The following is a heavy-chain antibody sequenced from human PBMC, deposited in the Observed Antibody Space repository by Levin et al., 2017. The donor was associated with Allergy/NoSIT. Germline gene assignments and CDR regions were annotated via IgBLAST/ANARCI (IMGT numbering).Heavy chain of an antibody. Sequence: GESLKISCAASGFTFSDYYMSWIRQAPGKGLEWVSYISSSGSTIYYADSVKGRFTISRDNAKNSLYLQMNSLRAEDTAVYYCARDLPMTTVTPDVYFDYWGQGTLVTVSS. CDR1: GFTFSDYY. CDR2: ISSSGSTI. J-gene: IGHJ4*02. CDR3: ARDLPMTTVTPDVYFDY. V-gene: IGHV3-11*01. D-gene: IGHD4-17*01.